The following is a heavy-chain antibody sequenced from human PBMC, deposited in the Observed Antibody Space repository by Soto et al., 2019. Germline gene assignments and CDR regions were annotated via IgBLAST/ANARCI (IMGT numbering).Heavy chain of an antibody. CDR1: GFTLSSDW. CDR2: INSDGMRT. Sequence: EVQLVESGGGLVQPGGSLRLSCAASGFTLSSDWMHWVRQVPGKGLMWVSRINSDGMRTNYADSVKGRFTISRDNAKTTLYMQMNSLRAEDTAVYYCARDLGNYDRYYFDYWGQGTLVTVSS. D-gene: IGHD1-7*01. CDR3: ARDLGNYDRYYFDY. V-gene: IGHV3-74*01. J-gene: IGHJ4*02.